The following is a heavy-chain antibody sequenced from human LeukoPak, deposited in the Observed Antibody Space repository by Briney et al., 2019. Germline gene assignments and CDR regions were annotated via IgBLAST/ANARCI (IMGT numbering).Heavy chain of an antibody. J-gene: IGHJ6*03. CDR2: INHSGST. D-gene: IGHD6-13*01. CDR1: GGSISTSSYY. Sequence: SETLSLTCTVSGGSISTSSYYWGWIRQPPGKGLEWIGEINHSGSTNYNPSLKSRVTISVDTSKNQFSLKLSSVTAADTAVYYCARTRSSWYSNYYYYMDVWGKGTTVTVSS. CDR3: ARTRSSWYSNYYYYMDV. V-gene: IGHV4-39*07.